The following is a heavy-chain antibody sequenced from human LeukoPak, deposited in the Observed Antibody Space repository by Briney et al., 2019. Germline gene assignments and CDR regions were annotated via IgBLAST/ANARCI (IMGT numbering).Heavy chain of an antibody. D-gene: IGHD3-3*01. V-gene: IGHV3-48*04. CDR1: GFTFSSYS. Sequence: GGSLRLSCAASGFTFSSYSMNWVRQAPGKGLEWVSYISSSSSTIYYADSVKGRFTITRDNAKNSLFLQMNSLRAEDTGVYYCARDRPQIITIFGVVVLWGQGTLVTVSS. CDR3: ARDRPQIITIFGVVVL. J-gene: IGHJ4*02. CDR2: ISSSSSTI.